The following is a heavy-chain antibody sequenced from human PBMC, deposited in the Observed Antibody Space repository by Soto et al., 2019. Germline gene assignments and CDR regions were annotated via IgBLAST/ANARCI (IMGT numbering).Heavy chain of an antibody. V-gene: IGHV1-18*01. J-gene: IGHJ4*02. CDR3: ARDGAGYYGSGSYSQKYFDY. CDR2: ISAYNGYT. Sequence: ASVKVSCKASGYTFTSYGISWVRQAPGQGLEWMGWISAYNGYTNYAQKLQGRVTMTTDTSTSTAYMELRSLRSDDTAVYYCARDGAGYYGSGSYSQKYFDYWGQGALVTVSS. CDR1: GYTFTSYG. D-gene: IGHD3-10*01.